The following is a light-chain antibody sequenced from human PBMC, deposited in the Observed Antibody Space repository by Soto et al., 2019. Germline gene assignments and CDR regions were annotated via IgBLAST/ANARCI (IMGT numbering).Light chain of an antibody. CDR1: QSVTSNY. Sequence: EIVLTQSPGTLSLSPGERATLSCRASQSVTSNYLAWYQQKPGQAPRLVIYGASTRATGIPDRFSGSGSGTDFTLTISRLEPEDFAVYYCQQYGSSPLTFGGGTKVDTK. J-gene: IGKJ4*01. CDR2: GAS. CDR3: QQYGSSPLT. V-gene: IGKV3-20*01.